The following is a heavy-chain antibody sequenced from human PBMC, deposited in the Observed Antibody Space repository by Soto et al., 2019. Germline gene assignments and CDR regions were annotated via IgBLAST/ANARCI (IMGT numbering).Heavy chain of an antibody. CDR1: GGSVNSGNYY. CDR2: MSHSGGT. D-gene: IGHD1-1*01. Sequence: QVQLQQWGAGLLKPSETLSLTCAVNGGSVNSGNYYWSWIRQPPGKGLEWIGEMSHSGGTHCNPSLKSRVTISVDTSKNQFSLKMSSVTAADTALYYCARVERGTATTVVDAFDIWGPGTMVTVSS. V-gene: IGHV4-34*01. CDR3: ARVERGTATTVVDAFDI. J-gene: IGHJ3*02.